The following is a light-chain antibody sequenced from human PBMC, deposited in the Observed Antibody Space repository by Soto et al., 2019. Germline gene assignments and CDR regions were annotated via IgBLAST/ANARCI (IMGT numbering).Light chain of an antibody. J-gene: IGKJ1*01. Sequence: AIQMTQSPSSLSASVGDRVTITCRASQGIRNDLGWFQQKPGKAPKLLIYGASSLQSGVPSRFCGSGSGTDFTLTISSLQPEDFATYYCLQDYNFPWTFGQGTKVEIK. CDR3: LQDYNFPWT. V-gene: IGKV1-6*01. CDR2: GAS. CDR1: QGIRND.